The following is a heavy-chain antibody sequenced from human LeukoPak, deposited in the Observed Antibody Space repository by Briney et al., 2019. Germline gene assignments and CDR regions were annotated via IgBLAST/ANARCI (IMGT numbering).Heavy chain of an antibody. V-gene: IGHV3-11*01. CDR3: ARAPKLRSSYSSSPLDY. D-gene: IGHD6-6*01. J-gene: IGHJ4*02. Sequence: GGSLRLSCAASGFTFSDYYMSWIRQAPGKGLEWVSYISNSGSTIYYADSVKGRFTISRDNAKNSLYLQMNSLRAEDTAVYYCARAPKLRSSYSSSPLDYWGQGTLVTVSS. CDR2: ISNSGSTI. CDR1: GFTFSDYY.